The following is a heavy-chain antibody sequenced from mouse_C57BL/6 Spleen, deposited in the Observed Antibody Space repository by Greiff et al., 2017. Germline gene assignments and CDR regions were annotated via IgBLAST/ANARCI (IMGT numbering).Heavy chain of an antibody. CDR1: GYTFTGYW. D-gene: IGHD2-1*01. V-gene: IGHV1-9*01. CDR2: ILPGSGST. J-gene: IGHJ3*01. CDR3: AREGSREDYGNPFAY. Sequence: QVQLKESGAELMKPGASVKLSCKATGYTFTGYWIEWVKQRPGHGLEWIGEILPGSGSTNYNEKFKGKATFTADTSSNTAYMHLSSLTPEDSAIXYCAREGSREDYGNPFAYWGQGTLVTVSA.